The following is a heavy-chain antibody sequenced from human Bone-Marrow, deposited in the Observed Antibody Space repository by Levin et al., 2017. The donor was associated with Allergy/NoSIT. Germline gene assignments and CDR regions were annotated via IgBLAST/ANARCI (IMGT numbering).Heavy chain of an antibody. J-gene: IGHJ6*02. CDR1: GYTFITYY. CDR3: ARHYTLDV. V-gene: IGHV5-51*01. Sequence: KVSCKGSGYTFITYYIAWVRQMPGKGPEWVGIIYPGDSDTRYSPSFRGQVTISADKSISTAYLQWDSLKASDTATYYCARHYTLDVWGQGTTVTVSS. CDR2: IYPGDSDT.